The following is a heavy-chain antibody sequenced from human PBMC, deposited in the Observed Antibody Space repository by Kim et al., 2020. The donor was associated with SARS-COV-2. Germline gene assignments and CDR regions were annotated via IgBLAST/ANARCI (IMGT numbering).Heavy chain of an antibody. CDR1: GGSFSGYY. CDR3: ARGKIAAAGSSSTSYYYYGMDV. D-gene: IGHD6-13*01. Sequence: SETLSLTCAVYGGSFSGYYWSWIRQPPGKGLEWIGEINHSGSTNYNPSLKSRVTISVDTSKNQFSLKLSSVTAADTAVYYCARGKIAAAGSSSTSYYYYGMDVWGQGTTVTVSS. CDR2: INHSGST. V-gene: IGHV4-34*01. J-gene: IGHJ6*02.